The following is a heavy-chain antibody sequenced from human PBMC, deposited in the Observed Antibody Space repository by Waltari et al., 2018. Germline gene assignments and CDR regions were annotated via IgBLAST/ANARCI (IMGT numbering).Heavy chain of an antibody. Sequence: QVQLQQWGAGLLKPSETLSLTCAVYGGSFSGYYWSWIRQPPGKGLEWIGEINHSGSTNYNPSLKSRVTISVDTSKNQFSLKLSSVTAADTAVYYCARGGHSSSWALLGYYYGMDVWGQGTTVIVSS. D-gene: IGHD6-13*01. CDR2: INHSGST. CDR3: ARGGHSSSWALLGYYYGMDV. V-gene: IGHV4-34*01. J-gene: IGHJ6*02. CDR1: GGSFSGYY.